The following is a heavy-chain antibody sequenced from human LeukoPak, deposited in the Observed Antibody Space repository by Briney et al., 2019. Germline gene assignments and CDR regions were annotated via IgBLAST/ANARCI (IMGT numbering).Heavy chain of an antibody. V-gene: IGHV4-39*01. D-gene: IGHD1-26*01. Sequence: SETLSLTCTVSGASISGSGYYWGWIRQPPGKGPEWIGSIYSSGSTYYNASLQSRVTISIETSKNQISLRLNSVTAADTAMYYCAKSGGYGLIDYWGQGTLVTVSS. CDR1: GASISGSGYY. CDR2: IYSSGST. J-gene: IGHJ4*02. CDR3: AKSGGYGLIDY.